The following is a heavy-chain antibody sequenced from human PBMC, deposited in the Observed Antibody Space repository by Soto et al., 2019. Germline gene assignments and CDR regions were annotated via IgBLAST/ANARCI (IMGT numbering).Heavy chain of an antibody. J-gene: IGHJ6*02. Sequence: HGESLSISCKVSGDSFTSYWISWVRQMPGKGLEWMGRIDPSDSYTNYSPSFQGHVTISADKSISTAYLQWSSLKASDTAMYYCASDIVVVPAAKAYYYYGMDVWGQGTTVTVSS. V-gene: IGHV5-10-1*01. CDR3: ASDIVVVPAAKAYYYYGMDV. D-gene: IGHD2-2*01. CDR1: GDSFTSYW. CDR2: IDPSDSYT.